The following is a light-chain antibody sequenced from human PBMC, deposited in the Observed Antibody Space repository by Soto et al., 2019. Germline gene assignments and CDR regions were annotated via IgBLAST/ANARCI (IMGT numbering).Light chain of an antibody. CDR1: QSLNNR. CDR3: HQYKTYSK. V-gene: IGKV1-5*01. J-gene: IGKJ1*01. Sequence: DIQLAQAPSTLSASVGDIVTITCRASQSLNNRLAWYQQKPGKAPKLLIYDASTLESGVSSRFSGTGSETECTLTITDLQADDLATYFCHQYKTYSKFGQGTKVDIK. CDR2: DAS.